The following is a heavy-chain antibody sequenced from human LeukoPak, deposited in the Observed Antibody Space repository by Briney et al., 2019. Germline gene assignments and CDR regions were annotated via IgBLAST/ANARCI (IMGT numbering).Heavy chain of an antibody. CDR2: ISRSGSTK. D-gene: IGHD2-15*01. CDR1: GFTFSDYN. V-gene: IGHV3-11*01. CDR3: AKFAQRYCSGGSCHPFDY. Sequence: GGSLRLSCAASGFTFSDYNMRWIRQAPGKGLEWVSSISRSGSTKYYADSVKGRFTISRDNAKNSLLLQMNSLRAEDTAAYYCAKFAQRYCSGGSCHPFDYWGQGTLVTVSS. J-gene: IGHJ4*02.